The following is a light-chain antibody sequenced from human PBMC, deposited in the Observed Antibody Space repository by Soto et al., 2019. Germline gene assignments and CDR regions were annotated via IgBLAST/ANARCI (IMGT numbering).Light chain of an antibody. CDR2: EVS. Sequence: QSALTQPASVSGSPGQSITISCTGSSNDIGAYKYVSWYQQYPVKAPKLIIFEVSNRPSGVSNRFSGSKSGNTASLTIAGLRADDEADYHCSSYTTGSTLYVFGGGTKLTVL. V-gene: IGLV2-14*01. CDR1: SNDIGAYKY. J-gene: IGLJ1*01. CDR3: SSYTTGSTLYV.